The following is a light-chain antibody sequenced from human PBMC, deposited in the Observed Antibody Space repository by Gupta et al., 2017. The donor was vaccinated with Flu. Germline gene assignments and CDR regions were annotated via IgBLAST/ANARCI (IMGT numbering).Light chain of an antibody. CDR1: SSDVGRYNY. V-gene: IGLV2-14*01. CDR2: EVS. CDR3: TSFKSSRMVGV. J-gene: IGLJ1*01. Sequence: QSALTQPASVSVSPGQSITISCTGTSSDVGRYNYVSWYQQHPGKAPKLMSYEVSNRPSGVSNRFSGSKSGNTDSRPIYGLQAEDEADYDCTSFKSSRMVGVFGTGTNVTVL.